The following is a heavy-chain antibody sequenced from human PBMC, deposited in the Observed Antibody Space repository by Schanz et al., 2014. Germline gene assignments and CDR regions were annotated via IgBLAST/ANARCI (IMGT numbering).Heavy chain of an antibody. CDR2: KSYDGSFK. Sequence: QVQLVESGGGVVQPGRSLRLSCAASGFNFGSHGMHWVRQAPGKGLEWVAVKSYDGSFKNYADSVRGRITMSRDNSKNTMYLQINNLRADDTAVYYWAREQRGVVAFDLWGQGTMVTVSS. CDR3: AREQRGVVAFDL. J-gene: IGHJ3*01. D-gene: IGHD2-8*02. CDR1: GFNFGSHG. V-gene: IGHV3-33*01.